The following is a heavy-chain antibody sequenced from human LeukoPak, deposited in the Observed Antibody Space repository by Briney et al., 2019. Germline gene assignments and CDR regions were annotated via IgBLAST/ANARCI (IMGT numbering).Heavy chain of an antibody. CDR1: GGSFSGYY. CDR2: INHSGST. D-gene: IGHD3-3*01. CDR3: ARRNDFWSGRYADAPDI. J-gene: IGHJ3*02. Sequence: SETLSLTCAVYGGSFSGYYWSWIRQPPGKGLKWIGEINHSGSTNYNPSLKSRVTISVDTSKNQFSLKLSSVTAADTAVYYCARRNDFWSGRYADAPDIWGQGTMVTVSS. V-gene: IGHV4-34*01.